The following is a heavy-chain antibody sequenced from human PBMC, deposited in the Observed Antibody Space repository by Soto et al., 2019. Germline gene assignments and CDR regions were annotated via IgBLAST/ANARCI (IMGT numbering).Heavy chain of an antibody. D-gene: IGHD5-12*01. J-gene: IGHJ4*02. Sequence: GASVKVSCKASGYTFSSYHISWVRQAPGQGLEWMGWISAYNGNTNYAQKLEGRLTLTTDTSTSTASMELRSLRSDDTAVYYCARDRGGLNTVAAIPLDYWGQGTLVTVSS. CDR3: ARDRGGLNTVAAIPLDY. CDR1: GYTFSSYH. V-gene: IGHV1-18*01. CDR2: ISAYNGNT.